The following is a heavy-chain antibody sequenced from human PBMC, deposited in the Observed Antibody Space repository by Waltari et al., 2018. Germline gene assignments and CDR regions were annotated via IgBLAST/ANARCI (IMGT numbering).Heavy chain of an antibody. V-gene: IGHV3-7*01. D-gene: IGHD3-10*01. J-gene: IGHJ4*02. CDR1: GFTFNTYW. CDR2: RRPDGSQK. CDR3: TTLARGESGDY. Sequence: EVQLVESGGGLVQPGGSLRLSCAASGFTFNTYWMKWIRQAPGKGLEWLANRRPDGSQKFYVDSVKGRFTVSRDNAQNSLYLQMNNLRAEDTAVYYCTTLARGESGDYWGQGTLVTVSS.